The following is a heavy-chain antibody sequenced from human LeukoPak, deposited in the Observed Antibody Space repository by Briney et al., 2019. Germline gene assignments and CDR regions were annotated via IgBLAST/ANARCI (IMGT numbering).Heavy chain of an antibody. CDR3: ARLSPLEDYYDSSGYGAPDAFDI. J-gene: IGHJ3*02. D-gene: IGHD3-22*01. Sequence: SQTLSLTCAISGDSVSSNSAAWNWIRQSPSRGLEWLGRTYYRSKWYNDYAVSVKSRITINPDTSKNQFSLQLNSVTPEDTAVYYCARLSPLEDYYDSSGYGAPDAFDIWGQGTMVTVSP. V-gene: IGHV6-1*01. CDR1: GDSVSSNSAA. CDR2: TYYRSKWYN.